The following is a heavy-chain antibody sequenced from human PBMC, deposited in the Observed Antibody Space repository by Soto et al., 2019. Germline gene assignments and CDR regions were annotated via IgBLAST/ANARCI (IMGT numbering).Heavy chain of an antibody. Sequence: SETLSLTCTVSGGSINDYYWTWIRQPPGKGLEWIGYVYSSGTTNYNPSLKRRVTISLGTSQNQFSLNLRSVTAADTAVHYCARATLAGATVYYYGMEVWPQGTTVTVCS. D-gene: IGHD1-26*01. J-gene: IGHJ6*02. V-gene: IGHV4-59*01. CDR2: VYSSGTT. CDR3: ARATLAGATVYYYGMEV. CDR1: GGSINDYY.